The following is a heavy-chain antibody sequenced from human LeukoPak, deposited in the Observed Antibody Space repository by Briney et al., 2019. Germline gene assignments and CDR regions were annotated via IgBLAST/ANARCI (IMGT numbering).Heavy chain of an antibody. D-gene: IGHD3-22*01. CDR2: TYTGGNS. Sequence: GGSLRLSCAASGFTVSSNYMSWVRQAPGKGLEWVSVTYTGGNSYYADSVKGRFVISRDISKNTLYLQMNSLRAEDSALYYCARGGRGSAAVVAPRSFDIWGQGTMVTVSS. CDR3: ARGGRGSAAVVAPRSFDI. V-gene: IGHV3-53*01. J-gene: IGHJ3*02. CDR1: GFTVSSNY.